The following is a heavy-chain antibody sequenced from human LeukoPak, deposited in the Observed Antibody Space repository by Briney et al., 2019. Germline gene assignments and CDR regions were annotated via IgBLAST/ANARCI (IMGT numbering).Heavy chain of an antibody. CDR1: GGSISSSSYY. V-gene: IGHV4-39*02. D-gene: IGHD7-27*01. CDR2: IYYSGST. J-gene: IGHJ5*02. CDR3: ARETWELTGDPNWFDP. Sequence: PSETLSLTCTVPGGSISSSSYYWGWIRQPPGKGLEWIGSIYYSGSTYYNPSLKSRVTISVDTSKNQFSLKLSSVTAADTAVYYCARETWELTGDPNWFDPWGQGTLVTVSS.